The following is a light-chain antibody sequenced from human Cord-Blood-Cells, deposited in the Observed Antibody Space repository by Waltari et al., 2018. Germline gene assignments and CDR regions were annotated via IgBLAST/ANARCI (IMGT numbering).Light chain of an antibody. Sequence: QSALTQPPSASGSPGQSVTISCTGTSSDVGGYNYVSWYQQHPVKAPKLMIYEVSKRPSGVPERFSGSKSGNTASLTVSGLQAEDEADYYCSSYAGSNNLVFGGGTKLTVL. V-gene: IGLV2-8*01. J-gene: IGLJ3*02. CDR3: SSYAGSNNLV. CDR1: SSDVGGYNY. CDR2: EVS.